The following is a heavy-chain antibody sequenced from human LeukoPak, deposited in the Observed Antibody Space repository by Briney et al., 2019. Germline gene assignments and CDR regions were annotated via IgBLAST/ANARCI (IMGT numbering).Heavy chain of an antibody. J-gene: IGHJ4*02. Sequence: SETLSLTCAVYGGSFSGYYWSWIRQPPGKGLEWIGEINHSGSTNYNPSLKSRVTISVDTSKNQFSLKLSSVTAADTAVYYCARGRFIGVDYWGQGSLVTVSS. CDR1: GGSFSGYY. V-gene: IGHV4-34*01. CDR2: INHSGST. D-gene: IGHD1-26*01. CDR3: ARGRFIGVDY.